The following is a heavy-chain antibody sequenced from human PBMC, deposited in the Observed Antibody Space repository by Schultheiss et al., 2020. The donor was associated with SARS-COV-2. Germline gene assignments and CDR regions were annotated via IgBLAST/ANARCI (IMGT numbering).Heavy chain of an antibody. CDR2: IYTSGST. CDR1: GGSISSGSYY. D-gene: IGHD1-26*01. Sequence: SETLSLTCTVSGGSISSGSYYWSWIRQPAGKGLEWIGRIYTSGSTNYNPSLKSRVTMSVDTSKNQFSLKLSSVTAADTAVYYCARDRVGATLLFDYWGQGTLVTVSS. J-gene: IGHJ4*02. CDR3: ARDRVGATLLFDY. V-gene: IGHV4-61*02.